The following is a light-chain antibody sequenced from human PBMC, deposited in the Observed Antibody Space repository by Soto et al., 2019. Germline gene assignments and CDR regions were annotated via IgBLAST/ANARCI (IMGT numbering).Light chain of an antibody. V-gene: IGLV2-23*01. Sequence: QSVLTQPASVSGSPGQSITISCTGTSSDDGSYNLVSWYQQHPGKAPKLMIYEGSKRPSGVSNRFSGSKSGNTASLTISGLQAEDEADYYCCSYAGSSILFGGGTKVTVL. CDR3: CSYAGSSIL. CDR2: EGS. J-gene: IGLJ2*01. CDR1: SSDDGSYNL.